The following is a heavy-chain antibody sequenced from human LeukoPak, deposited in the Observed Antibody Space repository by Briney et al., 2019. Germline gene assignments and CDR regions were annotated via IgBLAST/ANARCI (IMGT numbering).Heavy chain of an antibody. V-gene: IGHV3-23*01. CDR1: GFTFSIYA. Sequence: GGSLRLSCAASGFTFSIYAMSWVRQAPGKGLEWVTAITSSGGTTDYADSVKGRFTISRDNSKNTLYLQMNSLRAEDTAVYYCARDGSGSDAFDIWGQGTMVTVSS. CDR3: ARDGSGSDAFDI. J-gene: IGHJ3*02. D-gene: IGHD6-19*01. CDR2: ITSSGGTT.